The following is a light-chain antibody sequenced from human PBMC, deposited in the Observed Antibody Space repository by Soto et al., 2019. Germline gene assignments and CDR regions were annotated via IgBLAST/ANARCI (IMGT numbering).Light chain of an antibody. V-gene: IGKV1-9*01. CDR1: QGINNN. Sequence: DIQLTQSPSFLSASIGDRVTITCRASQGINNNLAWYQEKPGKAPNLLIYSASTLQSVVPSRFSGSGSGTDFSLTISSLQPEDFATYYCQQVESYPITFGQGTRLEIK. CDR3: QQVESYPIT. J-gene: IGKJ5*01. CDR2: SAS.